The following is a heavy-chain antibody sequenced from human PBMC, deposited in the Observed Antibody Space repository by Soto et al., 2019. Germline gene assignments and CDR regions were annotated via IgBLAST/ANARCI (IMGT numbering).Heavy chain of an antibody. CDR2: ISDSGSST. CDR1: GFNFRSYG. D-gene: IGHD1-1*01. V-gene: IGHV3-23*01. CDR3: AQCDWNDYYFDY. Sequence: PGGSLRLSCAASGFNFRSYGMSWVRQAPGKGLEWVSGISDSGSSTSYADSVKGRFTISRDNSKNTLYLQMSILRAEDTAVDYCAQCDWNDYYFDYWGQGAMVTVSS. J-gene: IGHJ4*02.